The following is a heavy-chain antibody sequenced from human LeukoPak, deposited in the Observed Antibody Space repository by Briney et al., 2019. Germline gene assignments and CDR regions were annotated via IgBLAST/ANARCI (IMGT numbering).Heavy chain of an antibody. J-gene: IGHJ5*02. CDR2: IYPGDSDT. CDR3: ARGLWGVVVVPAATSWFDP. D-gene: IGHD2-2*01. CDR1: GYSFTSYW. V-gene: IGHV5-51*01. Sequence: GESLKISCQGSGYSFTSYWIGWVRQMPGKGLEWMGIIYPGDSDTRYSPSFQGQVTISADKSISTAYLQWSSLKASDTAMYYCARGLWGVVVVPAATSWFDPWGQGTLVTVFS.